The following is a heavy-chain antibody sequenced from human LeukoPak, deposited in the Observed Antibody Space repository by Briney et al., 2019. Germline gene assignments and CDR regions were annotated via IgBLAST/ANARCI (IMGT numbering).Heavy chain of an antibody. J-gene: IGHJ3*02. CDR3: ARVIGYCSSTSCPGVAFDI. D-gene: IGHD2-2*01. CDR1: GFTFKSYG. CDR2: IWYDGSYK. V-gene: IGHV3-33*01. Sequence: PGGSLRLSCAASGFTFKSYGMHWVRQAPGKGLEWVANIWYDGSYKNYADSVRGRFTISRDSSENTLYLQMNSLRAEDTAVYYCARVIGYCSSTSCPGVAFDIWGQGTMVTVSS.